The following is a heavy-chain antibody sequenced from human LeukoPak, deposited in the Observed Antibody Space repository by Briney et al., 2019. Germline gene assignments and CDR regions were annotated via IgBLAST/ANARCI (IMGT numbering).Heavy chain of an antibody. Sequence: GESLQISCKGSGYSFTSYWIGWVRQMPGKGLKWMGIIYPGDSDTRYSPSFQGQVTISADKSISAAYLQWSSLKASDTAMYYCARCPEYYYDSSGYYDYWGQGTLVTVSS. D-gene: IGHD3-22*01. V-gene: IGHV5-51*01. CDR2: IYPGDSDT. CDR1: GYSFTSYW. CDR3: ARCPEYYYDSSGYYDY. J-gene: IGHJ4*02.